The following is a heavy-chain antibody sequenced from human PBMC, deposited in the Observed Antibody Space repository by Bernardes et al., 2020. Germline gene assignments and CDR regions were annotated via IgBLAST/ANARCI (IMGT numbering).Heavy chain of an antibody. D-gene: IGHD2-15*01. CDR1: GYTFTSYG. CDR3: AKEGGSGAAAFAI. CDR2: SSAYNGNT. J-gene: IGHJ3*02. V-gene: IGHV1-18*01. Sequence: ASVKVSCKASGYTFTSYGISWVRQAPGQGLEWMGWSSAYNGNTKFAQNFQDRVTLTTDTSTSTAYMELASLRSDDTAVYYCAKEGGSGAAAFAIWGQGTMVTGSS.